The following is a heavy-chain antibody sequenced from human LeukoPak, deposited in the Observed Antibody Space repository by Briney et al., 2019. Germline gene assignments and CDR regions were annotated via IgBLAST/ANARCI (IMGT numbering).Heavy chain of an antibody. D-gene: IGHD3-22*01. J-gene: IGHJ4*02. CDR2: IYYSGST. CDR1: GGSISSYY. Sequence: SETLSLTCTVSGGSISSYYWSWIRQPPGKGLEWIGYIYYSGSTNYNPSLKSRVTISVDTSKNQFPLKLSSVTAADTAVYYCARHPGAVVVVFDYWGQGTLVTVSS. V-gene: IGHV4-59*08. CDR3: ARHPGAVVVVFDY.